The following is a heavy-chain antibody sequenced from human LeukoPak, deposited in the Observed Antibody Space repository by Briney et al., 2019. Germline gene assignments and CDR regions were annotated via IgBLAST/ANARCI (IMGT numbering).Heavy chain of an antibody. Sequence: SETLSLTCAVYGGSFSGYYWSWIRQPPGKGLEWIGEINHSGSTNYNPSLKSRVTISVDTSKNQFSLKLSSVTAADTAVYYCARGFTGYSSGWRLPTAFDYWGQGTLVTVSS. V-gene: IGHV4-34*01. J-gene: IGHJ4*02. CDR2: INHSGST. CDR1: GGSFSGYY. CDR3: ARGFTGYSSGWRLPTAFDY. D-gene: IGHD6-19*01.